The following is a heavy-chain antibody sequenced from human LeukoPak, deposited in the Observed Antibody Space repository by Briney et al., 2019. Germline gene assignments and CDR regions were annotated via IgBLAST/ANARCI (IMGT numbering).Heavy chain of an antibody. CDR3: AKPLPPYSSNWYDGGAFDY. CDR2: ISWNSGSI. J-gene: IGHJ4*02. V-gene: IGHV3-9*01. D-gene: IGHD6-13*01. Sequence: HPGRSLRLSCAASGFTFDDYAMPWVRQAPGKGLEWVSGISWNSGSIGYADSVKGRFTISRDNAKNSLYLQMNSLRAEDTALYYCAKPLPPYSSNWYDGGAFDYWGQGTLVTVSS. CDR1: GFTFDDYA.